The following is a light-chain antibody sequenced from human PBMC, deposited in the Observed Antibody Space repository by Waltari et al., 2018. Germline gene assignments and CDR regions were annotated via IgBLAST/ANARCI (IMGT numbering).Light chain of an antibody. J-gene: IGLJ2*01. Sequence: NFLLTQPHSVSESPGKTITISCTRSSVSIGSNYAQWYQQRPGRAPITLIYEDNQRPSGVPDPFSGSIDSSSNSASLTIAGLKTEDEADYYCQSSDNTPQVIFGGGTKLAVL. CDR1: SVSIGSNY. CDR2: EDN. CDR3: QSSDNTPQVI. V-gene: IGLV6-57*04.